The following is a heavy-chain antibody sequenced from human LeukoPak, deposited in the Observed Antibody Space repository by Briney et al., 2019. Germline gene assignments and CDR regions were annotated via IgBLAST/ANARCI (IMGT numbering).Heavy chain of an antibody. D-gene: IGHD3-10*01. Sequence: GGSLRLSCAASGFTFSSYSMNWVRQAPGKGLEWVSSISSSSSYIYYADSVKGRFTISRDNAKNSLYLQMNSLKTEDTAVYYCTTDRAKWRMVREGYYYYMDVWDKGTPVTISS. CDR1: GFTFSSYS. CDR2: ISSSSSYI. J-gene: IGHJ6*03. V-gene: IGHV3-21*03. CDR3: TTDRAKWRMVREGYYYYMDV.